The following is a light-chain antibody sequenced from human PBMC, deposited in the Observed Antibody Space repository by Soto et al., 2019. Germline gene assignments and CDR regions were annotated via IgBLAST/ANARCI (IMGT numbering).Light chain of an antibody. V-gene: IGLV2-23*02. CDR3: CSYAGSSTSLYV. J-gene: IGLJ1*01. Sequence: QSVLTKPASVNGAPGQSITISCTGTSSDVGSYNLVSWYQQYPGKAPKLMIHEVSERPSGVSNRFSGSKSGNTASLTISGLQAEDEADYYCCSYAGSSTSLYVFGTGTKVTVL. CDR2: EVS. CDR1: SSDVGSYNL.